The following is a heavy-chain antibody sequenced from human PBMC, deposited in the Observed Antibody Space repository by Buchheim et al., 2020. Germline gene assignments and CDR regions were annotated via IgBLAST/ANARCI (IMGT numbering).Heavy chain of an antibody. J-gene: IGHJ1*01. V-gene: IGHV3-30-3*01. CDR3: ARVSGYYRAEYFQH. CDR2: ISYDGSNK. CDR1: GFTFSSYA. Sequence: QVQLVESGGGVVQPGRSLRLSCAASGFTFSSYAMHWVRQAPGKGLEWVAVISYDGSNKYYADSVKGRFTISRDNSKNTLYLQMNSLRAEDTAVYYCARVSGYYRAEYFQHWGQGTL. D-gene: IGHD3-22*01.